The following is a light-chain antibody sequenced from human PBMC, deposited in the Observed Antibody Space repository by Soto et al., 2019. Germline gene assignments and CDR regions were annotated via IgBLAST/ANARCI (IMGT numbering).Light chain of an antibody. CDR2: EVF. CDR3: SSYTSGATLI. CDR1: STDVGDYEY. J-gene: IGLJ2*01. V-gene: IGLV2-14*01. Sequence: LTQPASVSGSPGQSITISCTATSTDVGDYEYVAWYQQYTGKAPQLIIYEVFNRPSGVSNRFSGPKSGYTASLIISGLRAEDEADYYCSSYTSGATLIFGGGTKVTVL.